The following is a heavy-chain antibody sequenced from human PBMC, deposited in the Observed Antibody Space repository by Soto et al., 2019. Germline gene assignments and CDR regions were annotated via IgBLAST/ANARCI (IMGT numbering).Heavy chain of an antibody. V-gene: IGHV4-30-4*01. Sequence: SETLSLTCTVSGGSISSGDYYWSWIRQPPGKGLEWIGYTYYSGSTYYNPSLKSRVTISVDTSKNQFSLKLSSVTAADTAVYYCARETVVVVAATVSRTNWFDPWGQGTLVTVSS. D-gene: IGHD2-15*01. J-gene: IGHJ5*02. CDR3: ARETVVVVAATVSRTNWFDP. CDR1: GGSISSGDYY. CDR2: TYYSGST.